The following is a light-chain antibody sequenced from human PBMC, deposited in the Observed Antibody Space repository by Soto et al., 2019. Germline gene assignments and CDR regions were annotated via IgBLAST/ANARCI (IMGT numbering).Light chain of an antibody. CDR1: QSVSSN. CDR3: QRGDT. CDR2: DAS. Sequence: SPATLSLSPGERVTLSCRASQSVSSNLAWYQQKPGQAPRLLIYDASNRATGIPARFSGSGSGTDFTLTISRLEPEDFAVYYCQRGDTFGQGTRLEIK. J-gene: IGKJ5*01. V-gene: IGKV3-11*01.